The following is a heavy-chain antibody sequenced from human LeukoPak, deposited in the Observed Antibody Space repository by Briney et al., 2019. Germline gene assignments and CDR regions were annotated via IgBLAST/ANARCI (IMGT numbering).Heavy chain of an antibody. D-gene: IGHD6-13*01. J-gene: IGHJ4*02. CDR3: AREGKLIAAATLDY. CDR2: IYYSGST. Sequence: SSETLSLTCTVSGGFISSSSYYWGWIRQPPGKGLEWIGYIYYSGSTYYNPSLKSRVTISVDTSKNQFSLKLSSVTAADTAVYYCAREGKLIAAATLDYWGQGTLVTVSS. CDR1: GGFISSSSYY. V-gene: IGHV4-30-4*08.